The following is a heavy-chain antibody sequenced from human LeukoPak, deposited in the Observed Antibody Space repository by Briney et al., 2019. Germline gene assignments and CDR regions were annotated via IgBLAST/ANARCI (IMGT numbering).Heavy chain of an antibody. CDR2: ISGSGGST. CDR1: GFTFSSYA. CDR3: AKSDFGVVTTDAFDI. J-gene: IGHJ3*02. D-gene: IGHD3-3*01. V-gene: IGHV3-23*01. Sequence: PGGSLRLSCAASGFTFSSYAMSWVRQAPGRGLEWVSAISGSGGSTYYADSVKGRFTISRDNSKNTLYLQMNSLRAEDTAVYYCAKSDFGVVTTDAFDIWGQGTMVTVSS.